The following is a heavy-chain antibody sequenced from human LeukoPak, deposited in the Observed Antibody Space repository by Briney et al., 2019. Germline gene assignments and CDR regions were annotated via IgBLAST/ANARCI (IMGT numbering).Heavy chain of an antibody. D-gene: IGHD3-16*01. CDR1: GGSISSYY. V-gene: IGHV4-4*07. CDR2: IYTSGST. Sequence: SETLSLTCTVSGGSISSYYWSWIRQPTGKGLEWIGRIYTSGSTNYNPSLKSRVTISVDTSKNQFSLKLSSVTAADTAVYYCARDQGDYDYVWGSYDWGQGTLVTVSS. J-gene: IGHJ4*02. CDR3: ARDQGDYDYVWGSYD.